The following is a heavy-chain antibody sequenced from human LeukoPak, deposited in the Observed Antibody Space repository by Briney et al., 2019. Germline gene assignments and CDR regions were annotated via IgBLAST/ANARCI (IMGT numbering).Heavy chain of an antibody. CDR3: AKVASIAVAADAFDI. Sequence: GRSLRLSCAASGFTFSSYGMHWVRQAPGKGLEWVAVIWYDGSNKYYADSVKGRFTISRDNSKNTLYLQMNSLRAEDTAVHYCAKVASIAVAADAFDIWGQGTMVTVSS. CDR1: GFTFSSYG. D-gene: IGHD6-19*01. CDR2: IWYDGSNK. J-gene: IGHJ3*02. V-gene: IGHV3-33*06.